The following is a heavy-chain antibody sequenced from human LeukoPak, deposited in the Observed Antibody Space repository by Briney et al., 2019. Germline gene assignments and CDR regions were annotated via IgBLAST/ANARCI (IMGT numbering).Heavy chain of an antibody. Sequence: RESGPTLVNPTETLTLTCTVSGFALSNVRMGVSWIRQPPGKALEWLAHIFSNDEKSYNTSLKNRLTISKDPTKSQVVLTMTNMDPVDTATYYCARSLLDVDTAMDRFDYWGQGTLVTVSS. J-gene: IGHJ4*02. CDR3: ARSLLDVDTAMDRFDY. D-gene: IGHD5-18*01. CDR2: IFSNDEK. CDR1: GFALSNVRMG. V-gene: IGHV2-26*01.